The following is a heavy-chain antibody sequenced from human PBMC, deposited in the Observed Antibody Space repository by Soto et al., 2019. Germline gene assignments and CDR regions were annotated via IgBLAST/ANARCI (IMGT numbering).Heavy chain of an antibody. Sequence: GGSLRLSCAASGFTFSSYGMHWVRQAPGKGLEWVAVIWYDGSNKYYADSVKGRFTISRDNSKNTLYLQMNSLRAEDTAVYYCARDLGGQIVDYWGQGTLVTVSS. V-gene: IGHV3-33*01. J-gene: IGHJ4*02. CDR3: ARDLGGQIVDY. CDR1: GFTFSSYG. D-gene: IGHD1-26*01. CDR2: IWYDGSNK.